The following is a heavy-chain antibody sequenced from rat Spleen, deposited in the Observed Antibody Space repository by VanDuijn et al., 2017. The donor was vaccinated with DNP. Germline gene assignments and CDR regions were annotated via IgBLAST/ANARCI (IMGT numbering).Heavy chain of an antibody. CDR1: GFSLTSYH. CDR3: ARGYGDY. CDR2: IWTGGST. D-gene: IGHD4-1*01. Sequence: QVQLKESGPGLVQPSETLSLTCTVSGFSLTSYHVHWVRQPTGKGLEWMGVIWTGGSTDYNSALKSRLSISKDTSKSQVFLKMNRLQTEDTATYYCARGYGDYWGQGVMVTVSS. V-gene: IGHV2-30*01. J-gene: IGHJ2*01.